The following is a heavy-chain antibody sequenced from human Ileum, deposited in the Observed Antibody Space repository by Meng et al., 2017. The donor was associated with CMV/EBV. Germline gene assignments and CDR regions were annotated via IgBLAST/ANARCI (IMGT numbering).Heavy chain of an antibody. CDR2: IYHIGST. J-gene: IGHJ4*02. CDR1: GGSVSSGSYY. V-gene: IGHV4-61*01. Sequence: SETLSLTCTVSGGSVSSGSYYWSWIRQPPGKGLEFIGYIYHIGSTTYNTSLKSRVTISVDTSKNQFSLRLTSVTAADTAVYYCARQVRDAYNPLDYWGQGRRVTVSS. D-gene: IGHD5-24*01. CDR3: ARQVRDAYNPLDY.